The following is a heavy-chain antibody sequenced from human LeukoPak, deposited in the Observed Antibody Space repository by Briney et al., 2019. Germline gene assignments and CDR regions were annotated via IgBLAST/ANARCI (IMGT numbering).Heavy chain of an antibody. J-gene: IGHJ4*02. Sequence: GGSLRLSCAASGFTFDDYAMHWVRHAPGKGLEWISGISWNSGSIGYADSVKGRFTISRDNAKNSLYLQMNSLRAEDTALYYCAKDGYYGSGSYSPAYFDYWGQGTLVTVSS. D-gene: IGHD3-10*01. V-gene: IGHV3-9*01. CDR2: ISWNSGSI. CDR3: AKDGYYGSGSYSPAYFDY. CDR1: GFTFDDYA.